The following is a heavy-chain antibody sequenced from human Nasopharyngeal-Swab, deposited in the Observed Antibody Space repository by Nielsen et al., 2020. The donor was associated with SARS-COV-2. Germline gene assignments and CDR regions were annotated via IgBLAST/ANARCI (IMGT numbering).Heavy chain of an antibody. V-gene: IGHV4-39*01. CDR1: GGSISSSSYY. D-gene: IGHD5-24*01. Sequence: SEILSLTCTVSGGSISSSSYYWGWNRQPPGKGLEWIGSIYYSGSTYYNSSLKSRVTISVDTSKNQFSLKLSSVTAAATAVYYFARQAATRGTDGYNFRYWGQGTLVTVSS. J-gene: IGHJ4*02. CDR2: IYYSGST. CDR3: ARQAATRGTDGYNFRY.